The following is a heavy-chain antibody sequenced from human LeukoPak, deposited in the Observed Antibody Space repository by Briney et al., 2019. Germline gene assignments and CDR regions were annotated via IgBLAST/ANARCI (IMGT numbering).Heavy chain of an antibody. V-gene: IGHV3-53*01. Sequence: GGSLRLSCAASGFTVSSNYMSWVRQAPGKGLEWVSVIYSGGSTYYADSVKGRFTISRDNSKNTLSLQMNSLRVEDTATYYCAKGPGRAYYESGDYYKKWGQGTLVTVSS. CDR2: IYSGGST. D-gene: IGHD3-10*01. CDR3: AKGPGRAYYESGDYYKK. CDR1: GFTVSSNY. J-gene: IGHJ1*01.